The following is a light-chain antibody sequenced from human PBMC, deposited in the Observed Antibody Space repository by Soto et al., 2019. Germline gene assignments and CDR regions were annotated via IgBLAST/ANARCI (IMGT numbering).Light chain of an antibody. J-gene: IGKJ5*01. V-gene: IGKV1-8*01. CDR2: AAS. CDR3: QQYYSYLST. Sequence: AIRMTQSPSSFSASTGDRVTITCRASQGISSYLAWYQQKPGKAPKLLIYAASTLQSGVPSRFSGSGSGTDFTLTISCLQSEDFATYYCQQYYSYLSTFGQGTRLEI. CDR1: QGISSY.